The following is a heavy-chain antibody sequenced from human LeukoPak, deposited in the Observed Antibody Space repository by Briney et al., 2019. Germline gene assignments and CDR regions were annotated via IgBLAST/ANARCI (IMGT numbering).Heavy chain of an antibody. V-gene: IGHV3-30*02. Sequence: GGSLRLSRAASGFSFSNYDIHWVRQAPGKGLEWVAFIRYDGSNKYYADSVKGRFTISRDNSKNTLYLQMNSLRAEDTAVYYCAKDREFSGYYYYYMDVWGKGTTVTVSS. CDR1: GFSFSNYD. CDR3: AKDREFSGYYYYYMDV. J-gene: IGHJ6*03. CDR2: IRYDGSNK. D-gene: IGHD3-10*01.